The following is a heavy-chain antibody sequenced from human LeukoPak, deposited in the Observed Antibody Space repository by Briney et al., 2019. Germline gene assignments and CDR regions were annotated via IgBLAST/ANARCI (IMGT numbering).Heavy chain of an antibody. CDR2: ISGSGGST. Sequence: GGSLGLSCAASGFTFSSYAMSWVRQAPGKGLEWVSAISGSGGSTYYADSVKGRFTISRDNSKNTLYLQMSSLRAEDTAVYYCVKASGIAAAGTFDYWGQGTLVTVSS. V-gene: IGHV3-23*01. CDR3: VKASGIAAAGTFDY. D-gene: IGHD6-13*01. J-gene: IGHJ4*02. CDR1: GFTFSSYA.